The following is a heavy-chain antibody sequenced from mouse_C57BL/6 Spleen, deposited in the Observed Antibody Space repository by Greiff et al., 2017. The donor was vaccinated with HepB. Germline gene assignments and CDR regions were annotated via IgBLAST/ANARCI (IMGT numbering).Heavy chain of an antibody. CDR1: GYSITSGYY. J-gene: IGHJ2*01. V-gene: IGHV3-6*01. CDR2: ISYDGSN. CDR3: ARERGGLFDY. Sequence: EVQLQESGPGLVKPSQSLSLTCSVTGYSITSGYYWNWIRQFPGNKLEWMGYISYDGSNNYNPSLKNRISITRDTSKNQFFLKLNSVTTEDTATYYCARERGGLFDYWGQGTTLTVSS.